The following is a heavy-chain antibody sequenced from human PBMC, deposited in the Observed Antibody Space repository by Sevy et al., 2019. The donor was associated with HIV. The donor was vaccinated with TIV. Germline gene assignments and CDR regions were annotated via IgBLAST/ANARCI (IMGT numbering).Heavy chain of an antibody. D-gene: IGHD2-2*01. V-gene: IGHV1-46*01. CDR3: VRADPDQHVDS. J-gene: IGHJ4*02. Sequence: ASVKVSCKASGDTFTNNYIHWVRQAPGQGLEWMGMVDPSAGNTTYAQKFQGRVTMTSDTSTSVLYMELSCLRSGETAVYYCVRADPDQHVDSRGQGTLVTVSS. CDR1: GDTFTNNY. CDR2: VDPSAGNT.